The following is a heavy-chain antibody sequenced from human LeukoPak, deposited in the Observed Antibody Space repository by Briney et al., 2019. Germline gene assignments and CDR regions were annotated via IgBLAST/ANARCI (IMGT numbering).Heavy chain of an antibody. CDR3: ASGVLEWLPPYYYYGMDV. V-gene: IGHV1-46*01. CDR2: INPSGGST. CDR1: GYTFTSYY. J-gene: IGHJ6*02. Sequence: ASVKVSCKASGYTFTSYYMHWVRQAPGQGLEWMGIINPSGGSTSYAQKFQGRVTMTRDTSTSTAYMELSSLRSEDTAVYYCASGVLEWLPPYYYYGMDVWGQGTTVTVSS. D-gene: IGHD3-3*01.